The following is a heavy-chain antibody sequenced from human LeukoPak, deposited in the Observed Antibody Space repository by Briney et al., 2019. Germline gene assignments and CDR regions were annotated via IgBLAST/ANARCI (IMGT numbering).Heavy chain of an antibody. Sequence: GGSLRLSCAASGFTFAPYWMTWVRQAPGKGLEYVATMNRDGSEKYYVDSVKDRFTISRDNSKDSLYLQMDSLRAEDTAVYYCARGIEEWLYLYYWGQGALVTVAS. CDR1: GFTFAPYW. CDR3: ARGIEEWLYLYY. CDR2: MNRDGSEK. J-gene: IGHJ4*02. D-gene: IGHD3-3*01. V-gene: IGHV3-7*04.